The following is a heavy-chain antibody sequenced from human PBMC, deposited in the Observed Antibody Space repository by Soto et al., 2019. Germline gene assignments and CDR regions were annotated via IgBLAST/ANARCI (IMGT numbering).Heavy chain of an antibody. CDR2: IIPILGIA. J-gene: IGHJ4*03. CDR3: AREAAGGYYYDSSGGCFDY. D-gene: IGHD3-22*01. CDR1: GGTFSRYA. V-gene: IGHV1-69*04. Sequence: SGKVSCKASGGTFSRYAISWVRQAPGQGLEWMGRIIPILGIANYAQKFQGRVTITADKSTSTAYMELSSLRSEDTAVYYCAREAAGGYYYDSSGGCFDYWG.